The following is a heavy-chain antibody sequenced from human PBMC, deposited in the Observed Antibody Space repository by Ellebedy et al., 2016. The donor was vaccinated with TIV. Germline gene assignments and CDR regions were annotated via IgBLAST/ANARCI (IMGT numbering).Heavy chain of an antibody. CDR1: GFTFSSYS. CDR3: ARDMRRYCSGGSCYPADY. CDR2: ISSSSYTI. V-gene: IGHV3-48*01. D-gene: IGHD2-15*01. Sequence: GESLKISXAASGFTFSSYSMNWVRQAPGKGLEWVSYISSSSYTIYYADSVKGRFTISRDNAKNSLYLQMNSLRAEDTAVYYCARDMRRYCSGGSCYPADYWGQGTLVTVSS. J-gene: IGHJ4*02.